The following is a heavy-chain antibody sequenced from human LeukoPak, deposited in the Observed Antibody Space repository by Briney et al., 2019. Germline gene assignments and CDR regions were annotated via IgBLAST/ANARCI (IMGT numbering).Heavy chain of an antibody. CDR3: TTSTMVRGVMYGY. J-gene: IGHJ4*02. CDR2: IKSKTDGGTT. Sequence: PGGSLRLSCAASGFTVSSNYMSWVRQAPGKGLERVGRIKSKTDGGTTDYAAPVKGRFTISRDDSKNTLYLQMNSLKTEDTAVYYCTTSTMVRGVMYGYWGQGTLVTVSS. CDR1: GFTVSSNY. V-gene: IGHV3-15*01. D-gene: IGHD3-10*01.